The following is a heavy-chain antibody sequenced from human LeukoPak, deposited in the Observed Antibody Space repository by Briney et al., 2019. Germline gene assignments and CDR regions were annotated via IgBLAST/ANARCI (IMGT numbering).Heavy chain of an antibody. CDR2: ISSSSSYI. CDR3: AREYYDFRRDFDY. V-gene: IGHV3-21*01. Sequence: GGSLRLSCAASGFTFSSYSMNWVRQAPGKGLEWVSSISSSSSYIYYADSVKGRFTISRDNAKNSLYPQMNSLRAEDTAVYYCAREYYDFRRDFDYWGQGTLVTVSS. J-gene: IGHJ4*02. D-gene: IGHD3-3*01. CDR1: GFTFSSYS.